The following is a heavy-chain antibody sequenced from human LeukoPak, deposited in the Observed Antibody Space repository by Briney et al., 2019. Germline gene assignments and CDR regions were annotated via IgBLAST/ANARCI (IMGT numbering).Heavy chain of an antibody. Sequence: PGGSLRLSCAASGFTFSDYYISWIRQAPGKGLEWVSYISSSGSTIYYADSVKGRFTISRDNAKNSLYLQMNSLRAEDTAVYYCARDLEGDFLYYFDYWGQGTLVTVSS. D-gene: IGHD2-21*01. V-gene: IGHV3-11*01. CDR2: ISSSGSTI. J-gene: IGHJ4*02. CDR1: GFTFSDYY. CDR3: ARDLEGDFLYYFDY.